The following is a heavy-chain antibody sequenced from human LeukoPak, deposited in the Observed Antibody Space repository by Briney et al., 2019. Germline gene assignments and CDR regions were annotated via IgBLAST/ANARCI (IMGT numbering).Heavy chain of an antibody. V-gene: IGHV4-59*08. CDR3: AKGGWYLDV. J-gene: IGHJ2*01. Sequence: SETLSLTCTFSGGSIRGSYCSWLRRPPGKGLEWFGYVSDSGDAKYNPSLKGRIMMSVDTSKNQFSLKLTSVTAADTAVYYCAKGGWYLDVWGRGSLVTVSS. CDR1: GGSIRGSY. CDR2: VSDSGDA.